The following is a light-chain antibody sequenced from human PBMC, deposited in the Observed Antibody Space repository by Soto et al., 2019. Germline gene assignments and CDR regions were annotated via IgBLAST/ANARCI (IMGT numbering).Light chain of an antibody. CDR3: QQYNNWLIT. J-gene: IGKJ5*01. V-gene: IGKV3-15*01. Sequence: EIVMTQAPATLSVSPGERATLSCRASQSVSSNLAWYQQKAGQAPRLLIYGASTRATGIPARFSGSGSGTEFTLTIRSLQSEDFAVDYCQQYNNWLITFGQGTRLEVK. CDR2: GAS. CDR1: QSVSSN.